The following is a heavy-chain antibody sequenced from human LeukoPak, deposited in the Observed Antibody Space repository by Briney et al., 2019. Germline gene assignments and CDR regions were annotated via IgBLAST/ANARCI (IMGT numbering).Heavy chain of an antibody. CDR2: IKQDGSEK. CDR3: ARDANAGYSVNWFDP. Sequence: GGTLRLSCAASGFTFSRHWMSWVRQAPGKGLEWVANIKQDGSEKHYVDSVKGRFTISRDNAKNSLYLQMDSLRAEDTAIYYCARDANAGYSVNWFDPWGQGTLVTVSS. D-gene: IGHD1-26*01. V-gene: IGHV3-7*03. J-gene: IGHJ5*01. CDR1: GFTFSRHW.